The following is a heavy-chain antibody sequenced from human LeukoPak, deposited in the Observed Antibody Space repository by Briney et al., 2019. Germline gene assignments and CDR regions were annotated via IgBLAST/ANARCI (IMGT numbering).Heavy chain of an antibody. CDR3: ARGTFDYGGNYRGPLDY. CDR2: INPSGGST. V-gene: IGHV1-46*01. Sequence: GASVKVSCKASGYTSTSYYMHWVRQAPGQGLEWMGIINPSGGSTSYAQKFQGRVTMTRDTSTSTVYMELSSLRSEDTAVYYCARGTFDYGGNYRGPLDYWGQGTLVTVSS. J-gene: IGHJ4*02. D-gene: IGHD4-23*01. CDR1: GYTSTSYY.